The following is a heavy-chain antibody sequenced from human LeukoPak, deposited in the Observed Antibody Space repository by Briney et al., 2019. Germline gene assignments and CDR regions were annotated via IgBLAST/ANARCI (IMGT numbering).Heavy chain of an antibody. CDR1: GGSFSGYY. CDR3: AKIAAAGIWGPLHHLNWFDP. CDR2: IYYSGST. D-gene: IGHD6-13*01. J-gene: IGHJ5*02. Sequence: PSETLSLTCAVYGGSFSGYYWSWIRQPPGKGLEWIGSIYYSGSTYYNPSLKSRVTISVDTSKNQFSLKLSSVTAADTAVYYCAKIAAAGIWGPLHHLNWFDPWGQGTLATVSS. V-gene: IGHV4-34*01.